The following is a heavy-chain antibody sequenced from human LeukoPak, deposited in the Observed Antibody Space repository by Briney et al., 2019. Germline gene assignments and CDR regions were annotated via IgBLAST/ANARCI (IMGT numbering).Heavy chain of an antibody. CDR3: ANHHRGEDSSGYPYYYYMDV. D-gene: IGHD3-22*01. Sequence: AASVKVSCKASGGTFSSYAISWVRPAPGQGLEWMGGIIPIFGTANYAQKFQGSVTITTDESTSTAYMELSSLRSEDTAVYYCANHHRGEDSSGYPYYYYMDVWGKGTTVTVSS. CDR2: IIPIFGTA. CDR1: GGTFSSYA. V-gene: IGHV1-69*05. J-gene: IGHJ6*03.